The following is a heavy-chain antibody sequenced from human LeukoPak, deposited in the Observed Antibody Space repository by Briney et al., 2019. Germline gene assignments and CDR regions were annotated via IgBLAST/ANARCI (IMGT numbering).Heavy chain of an antibody. V-gene: IGHV4-34*01. CDR1: GGSFSGYY. CDR2: INHSGST. D-gene: IGHD6-19*01. CDR3: ARGPHPYSSGWYEFYYGMDV. J-gene: IGHJ6*02. Sequence: SETLSLTCAVYGGSFSGYYWSWIRQPPGNGLEWIGEINHSGSTNYNPSLKSRVTISVDTSKNQFSLKLSSVTAADTAVYYCARGPHPYSSGWYEFYYGMDVWGQGTTVTVSS.